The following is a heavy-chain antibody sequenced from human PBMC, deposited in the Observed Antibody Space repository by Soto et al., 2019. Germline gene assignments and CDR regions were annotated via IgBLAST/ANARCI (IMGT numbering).Heavy chain of an antibody. CDR3: ARAQFPDILTADDHQFDV. Sequence: ASVKVSCKASGGNLRSEAISWAPQAPGHGLEWMGRIIPMFSARQYARELQGRVTIIADESTTTVYMEMRGLTYDDTAVYYCARAQFPDILTADDHQFDVWGQGTSVTVSS. CDR1: GGNLRSEA. D-gene: IGHD3-9*01. CDR2: IIPMFSAR. J-gene: IGHJ6*02. V-gene: IGHV1-69*13.